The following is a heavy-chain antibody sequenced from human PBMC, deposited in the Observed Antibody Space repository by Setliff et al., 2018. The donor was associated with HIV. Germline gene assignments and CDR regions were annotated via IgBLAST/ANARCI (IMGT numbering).Heavy chain of an antibody. CDR3: ARDLSYDYDRSSDTFDY. CDR1: GYTFTGYY. CDR2: INPNSGGT. J-gene: IGHJ4*02. Sequence: ASVKVSCKASGYTFTGYYMHWVRQAPGQGLEWMGRINPNSGGTNYAQRFQGSVTMTRDTSISTAYMELSRLRSDDTAVYYCARDLSYDYDRSSDTFDYWGQGTLVTVSS. V-gene: IGHV1-2*06. D-gene: IGHD3-22*01.